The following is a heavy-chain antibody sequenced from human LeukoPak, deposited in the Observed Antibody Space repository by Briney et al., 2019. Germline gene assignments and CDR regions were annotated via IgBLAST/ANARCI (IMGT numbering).Heavy chain of an antibody. J-gene: IGHJ4*02. CDR2: ITSTSNHI. CDR1: GFTFSTYD. V-gene: IGHV3-21*01. Sequence: GGSLRLSCVASGFTFSTYDMNWVRQAPGKGQEWVSAITSTSNHINYADSVKGRFTISRDSANNSLYLQMNSLRAEDTAVYYCARVYSANGYGSGYYDYWGQGTLVTVSS. D-gene: IGHD3-10*01. CDR3: ARVYSANGYGSGYYDY.